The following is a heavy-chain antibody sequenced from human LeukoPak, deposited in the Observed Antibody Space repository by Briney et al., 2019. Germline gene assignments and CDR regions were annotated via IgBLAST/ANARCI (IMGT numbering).Heavy chain of an antibody. CDR3: TTDLFGWLRLGMNV. J-gene: IGHJ6*02. CDR2: IKSKTDGGTT. V-gene: IGHV3-15*01. CDR1: GFTFSNAW. D-gene: IGHD5-12*01. Sequence: RPGGSLRLSCAASGFTFSNAWMSWVRQAPGKGLEWVGRIKSKTDGGTTDYAAPVEGRFTISRDDSKNTLYLQMNSLKTEDTAVYYCTTDLFGWLRLGMNVWGQGTTVTVSS.